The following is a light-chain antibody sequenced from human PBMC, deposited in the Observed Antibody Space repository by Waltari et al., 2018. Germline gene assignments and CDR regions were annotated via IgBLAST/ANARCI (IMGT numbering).Light chain of an antibody. CDR1: QSVSKY. V-gene: IGKV3-20*01. CDR3: QKYGTLPAT. CDR2: DTS. Sequence: EIVLTQSPGTLSLSPGERVTVSCRASQSVSKYLAWYQQKPGQAPRLLIYDTSTRATGIPDRFSGRGTGTDFSLTITRLEPEDVATYFCQKYGTLPATFGQGTKVEIK. J-gene: IGKJ1*01.